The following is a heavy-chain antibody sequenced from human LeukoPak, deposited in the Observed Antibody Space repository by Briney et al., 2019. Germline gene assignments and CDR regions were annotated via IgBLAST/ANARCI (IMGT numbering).Heavy chain of an antibody. Sequence: SETLSLTCAVSGYSTSSGYHWGWIRQPPGKGLEWIGSFYHSGNSYYNPSLKSRVSISVDTSKNKFSLNLSSVTAADTALYYCARHDFYSNYPHNWFDPWGQGTLVTVSS. V-gene: IGHV4-38-2*01. CDR1: GYSTSSGYH. CDR3: ARHDFYSNYPHNWFDP. CDR2: FYHSGNS. J-gene: IGHJ5*02. D-gene: IGHD4-11*01.